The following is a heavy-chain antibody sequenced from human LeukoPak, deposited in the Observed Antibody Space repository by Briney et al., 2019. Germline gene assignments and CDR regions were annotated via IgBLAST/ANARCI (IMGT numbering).Heavy chain of an antibody. D-gene: IGHD6-19*01. CDR1: GFTFTSDA. CDR2: TVSRGTT. CDR3: AKCSTSAYTTGWCNWVDP. Sequence: GGSLRLSCVASGFTFTSDAMNWVRQAPGKGLEWVSSTVSRGTTQYADSVKGRFTVSRDTSKNTLYLQMNSLRADDTAVYYCAKCSTSAYTTGWCNWVDPWGQGTLVTVSS. J-gene: IGHJ5*02. V-gene: IGHV3-23*01.